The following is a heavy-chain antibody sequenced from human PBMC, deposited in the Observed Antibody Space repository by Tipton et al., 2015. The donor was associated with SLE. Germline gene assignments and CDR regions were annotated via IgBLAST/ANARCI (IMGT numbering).Heavy chain of an antibody. J-gene: IGHJ2*01. Sequence: SLRLSCAASGFTFSSYSMNWVRQALGKGLEWVSSISSSSSYIYYAEQPKGRFTISRDNAKNSLYLQMNSLRAHTTAVYYCARDARYSGYAQWGR. D-gene: IGHD5-12*01. CDR1: GFTFSSYS. V-gene: IGHV3-21*01. CDR2: ISSSSSYI. CDR3: ARDARYSGYAQ.